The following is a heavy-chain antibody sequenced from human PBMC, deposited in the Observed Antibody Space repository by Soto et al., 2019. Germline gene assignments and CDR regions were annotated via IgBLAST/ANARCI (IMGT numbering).Heavy chain of an antibody. J-gene: IGHJ4*02. CDR2: MDPKSGNA. CDR1: GYTFTTYD. V-gene: IGHV1-8*02. CDR3: ARYRRQTSPFDY. D-gene: IGHD1-7*01. Sequence: QVQLVQSGAEVKKPGASVKVSCKASGYTFTTYDINWVRQVPGQRLEWLGWMDPKSGNAGSPQKFQGRXXIXRXXSISTAYMQLSSLTSEDTAVYYCARYRRQTSPFDYWGQGTLVTGSS.